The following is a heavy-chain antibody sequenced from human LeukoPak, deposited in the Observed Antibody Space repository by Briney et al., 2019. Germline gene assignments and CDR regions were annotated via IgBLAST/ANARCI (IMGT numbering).Heavy chain of an antibody. V-gene: IGHV4-59*01. Sequence: SETLSLTCTVSGGSISSYYWSWIRQPPGKGLEWIGYIYYSGSTNYNPSVKSRVTISVDTSKNQFSLKLSSVTAADTAVYYCARASGRDGYNSDYWGQGTLVTVSS. D-gene: IGHD5-24*01. CDR1: GGSISSYY. J-gene: IGHJ4*02. CDR3: ARASGRDGYNSDY. CDR2: IYYSGST.